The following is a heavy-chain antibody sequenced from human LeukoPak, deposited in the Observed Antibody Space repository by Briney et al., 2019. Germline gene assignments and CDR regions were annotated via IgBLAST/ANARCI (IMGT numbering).Heavy chain of an antibody. V-gene: IGHV1-2*02. D-gene: IGHD6-13*01. CDR3: ANGIAAAGTPTNY. Sequence: GASVKVSCKASGYTFTGYYMHWVRKAPGQGLEWMGWINPNSGGTNYAQKFQGRVTMTRDTSISTAYMELSRLRSDDTAVYYCANGIAAAGTPTNYWGQGTLVTVSS. CDR1: GYTFTGYY. J-gene: IGHJ4*02. CDR2: INPNSGGT.